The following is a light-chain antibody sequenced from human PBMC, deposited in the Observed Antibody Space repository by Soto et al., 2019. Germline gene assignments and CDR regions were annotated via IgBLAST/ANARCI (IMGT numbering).Light chain of an antibody. CDR1: QGISSY. V-gene: IGKV1-9*01. J-gene: IGKJ3*01. CDR2: AAS. CDR3: QQLNSYPPFT. Sequence: DIQLTQSPSFLSASVGDRVTITCRASQGISSYLAWYQQKPGKAPKLLISAASTLQSGVPSRFSGSGSGTEFTLTISSLQTEDFATYYCQQLNSYPPFTFGPGTKVDIK.